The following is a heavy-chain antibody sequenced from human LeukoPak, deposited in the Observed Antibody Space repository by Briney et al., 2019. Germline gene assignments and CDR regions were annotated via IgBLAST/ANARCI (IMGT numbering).Heavy chain of an antibody. D-gene: IGHD5-18*01. CDR3: ARDLGWIQFGD. CDR1: GFTFRMHG. J-gene: IGHJ4*02. Sequence: GGSLRLSCAASGFTFRMHGMNWVRQAPGKGLEWVSGINPSGDRTYYADSVKGRFTISRDNSKNTVYLQTNSLRAEDTALYFCARDLGWIQFGDWGQGTLVTVSS. V-gene: IGHV3-23*01. CDR2: INPSGDRT.